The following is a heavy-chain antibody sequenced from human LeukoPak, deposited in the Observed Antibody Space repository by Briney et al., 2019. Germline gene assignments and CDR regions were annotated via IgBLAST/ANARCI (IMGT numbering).Heavy chain of an antibody. CDR1: GYTFTSYG. V-gene: IGHV1-18*04. Sequence: ASVKVSCKASGYTFTSYGISWVRQAPGQGLEWMGWISAYNGNTNYAQKLQGRVTMTTDTSTSTAYMELRSLRSDDTAVYYCARGPFTLTSGGPSLDYWGQGTLVTVSS. CDR3: ARGPFTLTSGGPSLDY. CDR2: ISAYNGNT. J-gene: IGHJ4*02. D-gene: IGHD3-16*01.